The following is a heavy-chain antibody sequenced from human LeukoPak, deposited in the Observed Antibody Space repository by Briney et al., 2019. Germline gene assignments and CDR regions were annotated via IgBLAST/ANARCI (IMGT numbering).Heavy chain of an antibody. D-gene: IGHD3-10*01. CDR1: GYTFTGYY. CDR2: INPNSGGT. Sequence: ASVKVSCKASGYTFTGYYMHWVRQAPGQGLEWMGWINPNSGGTNYAQKFQGRVTMTRDMSISTAYMELSRLRSDDTAVYYCARDRPYSEVRYYYSMDVWGQGTTVTVSS. CDR3: ARDRPYSEVRYYYSMDV. J-gene: IGHJ6*02. V-gene: IGHV1-2*02.